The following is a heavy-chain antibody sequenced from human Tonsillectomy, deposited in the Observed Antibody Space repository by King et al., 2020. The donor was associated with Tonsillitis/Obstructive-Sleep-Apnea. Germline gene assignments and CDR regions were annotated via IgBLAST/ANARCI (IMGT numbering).Heavy chain of an antibody. D-gene: IGHD3-16*01. CDR2: IYYSGST. J-gene: IGHJ2*01. Sequence: VQLQESGPGLVKPSETLSLTCTVSGGSVSSGSYYWSWIRQPPGKGLEWIGYIYYSGSTNYNPSLKSRVTISVDTSKNQFSLKLSSVTAADTAVYYCARGLGDYWYFDLWGRGTLVTVSS. CDR1: GGSVSSGSYY. V-gene: IGHV4-61*01. CDR3: ARGLGDYWYFDL.